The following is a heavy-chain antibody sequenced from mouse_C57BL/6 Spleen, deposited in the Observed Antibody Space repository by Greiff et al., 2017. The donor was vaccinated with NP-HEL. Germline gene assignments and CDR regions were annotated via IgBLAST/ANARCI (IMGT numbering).Heavy chain of an antibody. CDR3: ARRSQGSKPYYYAMDY. CDR2: IYPGDGDT. J-gene: IGHJ4*01. Sequence: VQLQQSGPELVKPGASVKISCKASGYAFSSSWMNWVKQRPGKGLEWIGRIYPGDGDTNYNGKFKGKATLTADKSSSTAYMQLGSLTSEDSAVYFCARRSQGSKPYYYAMDYWGQGTSVTVSS. V-gene: IGHV1-82*01. CDR1: GYAFSSSW. D-gene: IGHD1-1*01.